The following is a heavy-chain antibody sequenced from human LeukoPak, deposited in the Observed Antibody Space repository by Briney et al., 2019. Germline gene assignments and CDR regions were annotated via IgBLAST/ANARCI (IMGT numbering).Heavy chain of an antibody. CDR3: ARVSGYGGNSGV. D-gene: IGHD4-23*01. Sequence: SETLSLTCTVSGGSFSRYYTSWIRQPPGKGLEWIGYIYYSGSTNYNPSLKNRVTISVDASRNRFSLSLASVNAADTAVYYCARVSGYGGNSGVWGQGTLVTVSS. V-gene: IGHV4-59*01. J-gene: IGHJ4*02. CDR2: IYYSGST. CDR1: GGSFSRYY.